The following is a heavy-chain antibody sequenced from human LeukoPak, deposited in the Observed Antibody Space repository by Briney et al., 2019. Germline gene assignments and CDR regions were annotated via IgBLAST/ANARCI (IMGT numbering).Heavy chain of an antibody. CDR2: ISSSGSTI. CDR3: ARKTNYYDSSGYSVDAFDI. J-gene: IGHJ3*02. Sequence: GGSLRLSCAASGFTFSDYYMSWIRRAPGKGLEWVSYISSSGSTIYYADSVKGRFTISRDNAKNSLYLQMNSLRAEDTAVYYCARKTNYYDSSGYSVDAFDIWGQGTMVTVSS. D-gene: IGHD3-22*01. V-gene: IGHV3-11*01. CDR1: GFTFSDYY.